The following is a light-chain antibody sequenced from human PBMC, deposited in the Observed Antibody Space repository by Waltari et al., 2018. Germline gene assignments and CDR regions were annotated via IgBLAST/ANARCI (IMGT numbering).Light chain of an antibody. V-gene: IGLV8-61*01. CDR3: VLYRTSGISV. J-gene: IGLJ3*02. Sequence: QTGVTQEPSVSVSPGGTVPLTCGFSSRPVSTISSPSWYQQNPGRAPLTLISNTNTRSSGVPDRFSGSILGNKAALTITGAQADDESNYYCVLYRTSGISVFGGGTKLTVL. CDR1: SRPVSTISS. CDR2: NTN.